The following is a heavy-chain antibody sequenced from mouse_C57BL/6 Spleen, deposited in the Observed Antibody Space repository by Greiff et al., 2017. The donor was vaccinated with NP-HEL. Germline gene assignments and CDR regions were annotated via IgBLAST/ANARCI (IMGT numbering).Heavy chain of an antibody. CDR3: ARQAQATLFFAY. V-gene: IGHV1-7*01. J-gene: IGHJ3*01. CDR2: INPSSGYT. D-gene: IGHD3-2*02. CDR1: GYTFTSYW. Sequence: QVHVKQSGAELAKPGASVKLSCKASGYTFTSYWMHWVKQRPGQGLEWIGYINPSSGYTKYNQKFKDKATLTADKSSSTAYMQLSSLTYEDSAVYYCARQAQATLFFAYWGQGTLVTVSA.